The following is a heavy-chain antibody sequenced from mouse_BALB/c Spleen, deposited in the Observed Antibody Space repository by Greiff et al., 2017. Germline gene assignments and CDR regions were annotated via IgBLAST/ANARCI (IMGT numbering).Heavy chain of an antibody. Sequence: VQLQQSGAELVKPGASVKLSCTASGFNIKDTYMHWVKQRPEQGLEWIGRIDPANGTTKYDPKFQGKATITADTSSNPAYLQLSSLTSEDTAVYDCARYYYGSSWFAYWGQGTLVTVSA. CDR3: ARYYYGSSWFAY. J-gene: IGHJ3*01. CDR2: IDPANGTT. V-gene: IGHV14-3*02. CDR1: GFNIKDTY. D-gene: IGHD1-1*01.